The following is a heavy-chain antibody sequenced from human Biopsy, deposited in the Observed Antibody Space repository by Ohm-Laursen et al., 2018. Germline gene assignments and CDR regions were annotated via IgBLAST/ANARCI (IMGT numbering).Heavy chain of an antibody. CDR2: VYYTGST. D-gene: IGHD3-22*01. J-gene: IGHJ2*01. V-gene: IGHV4-59*01. Sequence: TLSLTCSVSGDSISSYYWSWIRQPPGKGLEWIGYVYYTGSTDYNPSLQSRVTISVDTSKNHFSLRLRSVTPADTAIYYCARDRGFYSDRTVPGYFDLWGRGTLVTVSS. CDR3: ARDRGFYSDRTVPGYFDL. CDR1: GDSISSYY.